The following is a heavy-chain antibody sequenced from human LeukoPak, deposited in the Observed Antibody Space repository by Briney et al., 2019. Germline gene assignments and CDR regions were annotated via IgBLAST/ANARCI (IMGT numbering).Heavy chain of an antibody. CDR3: ARASWSQPFICDYASQCMDV. D-gene: IGHD4-17*01. Sequence: ASVKVSCKASGYTFTSYGISWVRQAPGQGREWMGWISAYNGNTNYSQKLQGRVTMTTDQSTSTAYMELRSLRSDDTAVYYCARASWSQPFICDYASQCMDVWGQGTTVTVSS. CDR1: GYTFTSYG. J-gene: IGHJ6*02. CDR2: ISAYNGNT. V-gene: IGHV1-18*01.